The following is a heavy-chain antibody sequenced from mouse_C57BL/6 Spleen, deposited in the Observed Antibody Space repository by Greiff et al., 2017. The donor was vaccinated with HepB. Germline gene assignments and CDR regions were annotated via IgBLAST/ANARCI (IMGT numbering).Heavy chain of an antibody. CDR3: ARVYYDYGGYAMDY. V-gene: IGHV5-17*01. D-gene: IGHD2-4*01. CDR2: ISSGSSTI. CDR1: GFTFSDYG. J-gene: IGHJ4*01. Sequence: EVKLMESGGGLVKPGGSLKLSCAASGFTFSDYGMHWVRQAPEKGLEWVAYISSGSSTIYYADTVKGRFTISRDNAKNTLFLQMTSLRSEDTAMYYCARVYYDYGGYAMDYWGQGTSVTVSP.